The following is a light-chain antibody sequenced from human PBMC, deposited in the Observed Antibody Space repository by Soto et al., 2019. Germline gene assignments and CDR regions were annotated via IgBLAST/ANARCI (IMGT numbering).Light chain of an antibody. Sequence: EIVLTQSPGTLSLSPGETASLSCWASQSIISNFLAWYQQRRGQPPRLLIYDSSRRASGIPARFTGSGSGTAFTLTISRVEPEDSAVYYCQQNFHSPRTFGQGTRLEI. CDR3: QQNFHSPRT. J-gene: IGKJ2*01. V-gene: IGKV3-20*01. CDR1: QSIISNF. CDR2: DSS.